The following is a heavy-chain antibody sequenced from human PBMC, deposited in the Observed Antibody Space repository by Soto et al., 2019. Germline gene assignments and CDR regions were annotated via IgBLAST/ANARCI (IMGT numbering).Heavy chain of an antibody. J-gene: IGHJ1*01. CDR2: TYYRSKWYN. CDR1: GDSVSSNSAA. V-gene: IGHV6-1*01. D-gene: IGHD2-21*02. Sequence: GDSVSSNSAAWNWIRQSPSRGLEWLGRTYYRSKWYNDYAVSVKSRITINPDTSKNQFSLQLNSVTPEDTAVYYCARSVVTATDSEYFQHWGQGTLVTVSS. CDR3: ARSVVTATDSEYFQH.